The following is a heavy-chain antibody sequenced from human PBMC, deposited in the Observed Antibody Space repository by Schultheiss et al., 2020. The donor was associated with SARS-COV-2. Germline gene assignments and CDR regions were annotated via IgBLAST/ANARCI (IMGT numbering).Heavy chain of an antibody. CDR1: GFTFDDYA. Sequence: GGSLRLSCAASGFTFDDYAMHWVRQAPGKGLMWVARVTSDGYNSVHADSVRGRFTISRDNAKSTLYLQMKSLRAEDTGVYYCARSVMGASWLDPWGQGTLVTVSS. J-gene: IGHJ5*02. CDR2: VTSDGYNS. V-gene: IGHV3-74*01. CDR3: ARSVMGASWLDP. D-gene: IGHD3-16*01.